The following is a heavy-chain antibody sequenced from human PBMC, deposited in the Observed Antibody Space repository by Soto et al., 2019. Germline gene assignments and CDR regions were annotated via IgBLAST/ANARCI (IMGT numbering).Heavy chain of an antibody. CDR3: ARVGLHGEYGIYYFDY. J-gene: IGHJ4*02. CDR1: GFTFSSYG. D-gene: IGHD2-21*01. CDR2: IWYDGSNK. Sequence: QVQLVESGGNVVQPGRSLRLSCAASGFTFSSYGMNWVRQAPGKGLEWVAVIWYDGSNKNYADSVKGRFTISRDNSKNTLYRQMNSLRAEDTAIYYCARVGLHGEYGIYYFDYWGQGTLFTVSS. V-gene: IGHV3-33*01.